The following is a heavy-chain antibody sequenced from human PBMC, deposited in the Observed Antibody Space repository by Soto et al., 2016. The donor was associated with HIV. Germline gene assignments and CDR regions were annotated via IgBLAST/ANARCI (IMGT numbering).Heavy chain of an antibody. Sequence: EVQLVESGEAWSSLGVPETLLCSLWIHLQYLYHELGPPGSREGLEWVSSISSSGTYMYYADSVKGRFTISRDNAKNSLYLRMNSLRAEDTAVYFCATEHRPKKYYDTSGFDYWGQGTLVTVSS. CDR2: ISSSGTYM. V-gene: IGHV3-21*01. CDR1: IHLQYLY. CDR3: ATEHRPKKYYDTSGFDY. J-gene: IGHJ4*02. D-gene: IGHD3-22*01.